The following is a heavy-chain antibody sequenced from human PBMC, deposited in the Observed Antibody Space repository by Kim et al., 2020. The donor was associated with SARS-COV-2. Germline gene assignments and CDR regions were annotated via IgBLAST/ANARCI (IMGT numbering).Heavy chain of an antibody. V-gene: IGHV7-4-1*02. CDR3: ASAPKGSYPHYFDY. J-gene: IGHJ4*02. Sequence: ASVKVSCKASGYTFTSYAMNWVRQAPGQGLEWMGWINTNTGNPTYAQGFTGRFVFSLDTSVSTAYLQISSLKAEDTAVYYCASAPKGSYPHYFDYWGQGTLVTVSS. CDR1: GYTFTSYA. D-gene: IGHD1-26*01. CDR2: INTNTGNP.